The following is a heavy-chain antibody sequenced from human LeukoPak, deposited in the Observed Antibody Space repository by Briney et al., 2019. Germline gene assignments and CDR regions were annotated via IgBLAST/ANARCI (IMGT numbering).Heavy chain of an antibody. CDR1: GYTFTGYY. V-gene: IGHV1-69*04. D-gene: IGHD2/OR15-2a*01. J-gene: IGHJ4*02. CDR2: IIPMLGIP. Sequence: SVKVSCTASGYTFTGYYMHWVRQAPGQGLEWMGRIIPMLGIPNYAQKLQGRVTITADKSTSTAYMELSSLRSEDTAVYFCAREESTFYFDSWGQGTLVTVSS. CDR3: AREESTFYFDS.